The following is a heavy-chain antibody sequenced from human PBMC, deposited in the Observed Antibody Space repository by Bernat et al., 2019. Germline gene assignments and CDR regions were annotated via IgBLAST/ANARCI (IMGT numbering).Heavy chain of an antibody. CDR2: IWYDVSNK. D-gene: IGHD3-3*01. Sequence: QVHLVLSWGGVVHPWRSLRLSFAASGFTFSSYGMHWVRHAPGKWLEWLSVIWYDVSNKYYAVSVKGRFNISRENSKNTLYLQMNSLRAEDTAVYYCERVSYDFWSGGPWGDFDYWGQGNLVTVSS. V-gene: IGHV3-33*01. CDR1: GFTFSSYG. CDR3: ERVSYDFWSGGPWGDFDY. J-gene: IGHJ4*02.